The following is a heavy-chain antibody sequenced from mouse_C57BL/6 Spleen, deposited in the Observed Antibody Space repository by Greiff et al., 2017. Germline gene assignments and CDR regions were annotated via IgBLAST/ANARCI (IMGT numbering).Heavy chain of an antibody. V-gene: IGHV3-8*01. CDR1: GYSITSDY. Sequence: EVKLQESGPGLAKPSQTLSLTCSVTGYSITSDYWNWIRRFPGNKLEYMGYISYSGSTYYNPSLNSQISITRDTAKNQYYLQLNSVTTEDTATYYCARDSGASRYFDVWGTGTTVTVSS. CDR2: ISYSGST. J-gene: IGHJ1*03. D-gene: IGHD4-1*01. CDR3: ARDSGASRYFDV.